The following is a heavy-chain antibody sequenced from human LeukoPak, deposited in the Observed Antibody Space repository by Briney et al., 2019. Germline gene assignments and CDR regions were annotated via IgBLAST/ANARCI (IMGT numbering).Heavy chain of an antibody. CDR1: GYTFTSYG. Sequence: RASVKVSCKASGYTFTSYGISWVRQAPGQGLEWMGWVNPNSGNTGYAQKFQGRVTMTRNTSISTAYMELSSLRSEDTAVYYCARDIVVVVAAPYNWFDPWGQGTLVTVSS. V-gene: IGHV1-8*02. CDR2: VNPNSGNT. J-gene: IGHJ5*02. D-gene: IGHD2-15*01. CDR3: ARDIVVVVAAPYNWFDP.